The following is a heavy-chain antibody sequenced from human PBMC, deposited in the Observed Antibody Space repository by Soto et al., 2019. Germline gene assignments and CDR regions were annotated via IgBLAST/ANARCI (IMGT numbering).Heavy chain of an antibody. CDR1: GGTFSSYA. D-gene: IGHD3-22*01. V-gene: IGHV1-69*05. CDR2: IIPIFGTA. CDR3: ARELGSSGSSPTEIDC. J-gene: IGHJ4*02. Sequence: QVQLVQSGAEVKKPGSSVKVSCKASGGTFSSYAISWVRQAPGQGLEWMGGIIPIFGTANYAQKFQGRVTITXXEXTXXAYMELSSLRSEESAVYYCARELGSSGSSPTEIDCWGQGTLVTVSS.